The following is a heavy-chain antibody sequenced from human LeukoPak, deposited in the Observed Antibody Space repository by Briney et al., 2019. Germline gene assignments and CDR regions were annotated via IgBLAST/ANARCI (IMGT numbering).Heavy chain of an antibody. CDR2: IIPIFGTA. J-gene: IGHJ4*02. CDR3: ARDLGYCSSTSCYTFDY. Sequence: ASVKVSCKASEGTFSSYAISWVRQAPGQGLEWMGGIIPIFGTANYAQKFQGRVTITTDESTSTAYMELSSLRSEDTAVYYCARDLGYCSSTSCYTFDYWGQGTLVTVSS. CDR1: EGTFSSYA. V-gene: IGHV1-69*05. D-gene: IGHD2-2*02.